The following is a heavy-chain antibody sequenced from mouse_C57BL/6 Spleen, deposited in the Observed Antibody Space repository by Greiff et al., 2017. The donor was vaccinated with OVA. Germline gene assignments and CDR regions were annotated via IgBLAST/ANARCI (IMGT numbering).Heavy chain of an antibody. D-gene: IGHD2-4*01. J-gene: IGHJ2*01. Sequence: VQLKESGPELVKPGASVKISCKASGYAFSSSWMNWVKQRPGKGLEWIGRIYPGDGDTNYNGKFKGKATLTADKSSSTAHMQLSSLTSEDSAVYFCARYDYDYFDYWGQGTTLTVSS. CDR2: IYPGDGDT. CDR3: ARYDYDYFDY. CDR1: GYAFSSSW. V-gene: IGHV1-82*01.